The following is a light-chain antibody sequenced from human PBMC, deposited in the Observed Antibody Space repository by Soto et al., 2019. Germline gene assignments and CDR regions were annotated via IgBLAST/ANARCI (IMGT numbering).Light chain of an antibody. CDR2: AAS. J-gene: IGKJ3*01. Sequence: DIQMTQSPSTLSASVGDRVTITCRASQNINKWLAWYQQKPGKAPKLLIYAASSLQTGVPSRFSGSGSGTDFTLTISSLQPEDTATYFCQQAYGFAFTFGPGTKLEIE. CDR3: QQAYGFAFT. CDR1: QNINKW. V-gene: IGKV1-12*01.